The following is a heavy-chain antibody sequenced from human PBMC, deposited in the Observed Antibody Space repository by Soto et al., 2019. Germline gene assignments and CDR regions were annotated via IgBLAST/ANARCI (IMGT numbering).Heavy chain of an antibody. CDR1: GFTFSRYE. Sequence: PGGSLSLSCAASGFTFSRYEMNWVRQAPGRGLEWVSSIGTSSSYIYYADSVKGRFTISRDNAKNSLFLQMNSLRADDTAVYYCARDSVRDYLYYYYGMDVWGQGTTVTVSS. CDR3: ARDSVRDYLYYYYGMDV. J-gene: IGHJ6*02. V-gene: IGHV3-21*01. CDR2: IGTSSSYI. D-gene: IGHD4-17*01.